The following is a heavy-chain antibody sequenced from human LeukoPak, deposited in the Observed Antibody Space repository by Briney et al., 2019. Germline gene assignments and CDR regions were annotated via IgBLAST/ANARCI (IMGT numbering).Heavy chain of an antibody. J-gene: IGHJ4*02. CDR1: GFTVSSNY. V-gene: IGHV3-53*04. D-gene: IGHD4-4*01. CDR3: ARLTGVEMATVIDY. Sequence: GGSLRLSCAASGFTVSSNYMSWVRQAPGKGLEWVSVIYSGGSTYYADSVKGRFTISRHNSKNTLYLQMNSLRAEDTAVYYCARLTGVEMATVIDYWGQGTLVTVSS. CDR2: IYSGGST.